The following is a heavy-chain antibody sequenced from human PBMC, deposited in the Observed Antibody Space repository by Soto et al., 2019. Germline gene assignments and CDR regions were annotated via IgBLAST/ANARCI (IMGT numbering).Heavy chain of an antibody. CDR3: ARVRAYDILTGAFDI. Sequence: ASVKVSCKASGYTFTGYYMHWVRQAPGQGLEWMGWINPNSGGTNYAQKFQGWVTMTRDTSISTAYMELSRLRSDDTAVYYCARVRAYDILTGAFDIWGQGTMVTVSS. J-gene: IGHJ3*02. CDR1: GYTFTGYY. CDR2: INPNSGGT. D-gene: IGHD3-9*01. V-gene: IGHV1-2*04.